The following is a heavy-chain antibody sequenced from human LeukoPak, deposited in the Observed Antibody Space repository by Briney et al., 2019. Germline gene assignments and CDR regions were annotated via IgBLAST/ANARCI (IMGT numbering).Heavy chain of an antibody. D-gene: IGHD6-6*01. V-gene: IGHV3-23*01. CDR1: GFTFSSFA. CDR2: ISVSGGST. CDR3: AKDLGGYSSSVRGASH. Sequence: PGGSLRLSCAASGFTFSSFAMTWVRQAPGKGLEWVSSISVSGGSTYCADSVKGRFTISRDNSKNTVYLQMNSLRAEDTAVYYCAKDLGGYSSSVRGASHWGQGTLVTVSS. J-gene: IGHJ4*02.